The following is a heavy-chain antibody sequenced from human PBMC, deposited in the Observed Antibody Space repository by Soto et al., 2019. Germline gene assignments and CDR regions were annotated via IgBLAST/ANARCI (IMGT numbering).Heavy chain of an antibody. V-gene: IGHV1-18*01. J-gene: IGHJ6*02. CDR1: GYTFTSYG. Sequence: ASVKVSCKASGYTFTSYGISWVRQAPGQGLEWMGWISAYSGNTNYAQKLQGRVTMTTDTSTSTAYMELRSLRSDDTAVYYCARDFVDYYDSSGYSYYYYYGMDVWGQGTTVTVSS. CDR2: ISAYSGNT. D-gene: IGHD3-22*01. CDR3: ARDFVDYYDSSGYSYYYYYGMDV.